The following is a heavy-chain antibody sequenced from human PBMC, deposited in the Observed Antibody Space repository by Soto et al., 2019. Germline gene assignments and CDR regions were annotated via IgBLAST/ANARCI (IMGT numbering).Heavy chain of an antibody. CDR1: GFTFSSYG. V-gene: IGHV3-33*01. CDR3: ARDPGYSPGMDV. CDR2: IWYDGSNK. J-gene: IGHJ6*02. D-gene: IGHD1-26*01. Sequence: QVQLVESGGGVVQPGRSLRLSCAASGFTFSSYGMHWVRQAPGKGLEWVAVIWYDGSNKYYADSVKGRFTISRDNSKNKLYLQMNSLRAEDTAVYYCARDPGYSPGMDVWGQGTTVTVSS.